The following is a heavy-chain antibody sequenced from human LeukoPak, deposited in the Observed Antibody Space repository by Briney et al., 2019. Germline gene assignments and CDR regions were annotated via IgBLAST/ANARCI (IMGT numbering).Heavy chain of an antibody. D-gene: IGHD5-24*01. CDR3: ATGPEMATILY. Sequence: GGSLRLSCAASGFTFSSYAMHWVRQAPGKGLEWVAVISYDGSNKYYADSVKGRFTISRDNSKNTLYLQMNSLRAEDTAVYYCATGPEMATILYWGQGTLVTVSS. CDR1: GFTFSSYA. V-gene: IGHV3-30*04. J-gene: IGHJ4*02. CDR2: ISYDGSNK.